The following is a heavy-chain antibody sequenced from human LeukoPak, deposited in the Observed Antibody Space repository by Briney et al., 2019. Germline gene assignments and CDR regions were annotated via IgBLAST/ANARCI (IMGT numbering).Heavy chain of an antibody. CDR2: MNPNSGNT. J-gene: IGHJ3*02. V-gene: IGHV1-8*03. D-gene: IGHD3-16*02. CDR1: GYTFTSYD. Sequence: AASVKVSCKASGYTFTSYDINWVRQATGQGLEWMGWMNPNSGNTGYAQKFQGRVTITRNTSISTAYMELSRLRSDDTAVYYCARMAVMITFGGVIVSSVHPPENDAFDIWGQGTMVTVSS. CDR3: ARMAVMITFGGVIVSSVHPPENDAFDI.